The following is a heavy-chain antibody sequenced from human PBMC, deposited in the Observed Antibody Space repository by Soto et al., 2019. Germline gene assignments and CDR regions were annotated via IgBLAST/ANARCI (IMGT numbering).Heavy chain of an antibody. Sequence: EVQLVESGGGLVQPGRSLRLSCAASGFTFDDYAMHWVRQAPGKGLEWVSGISWNSGSIGYADSVKGRFTISRDNAKNSLYLQMNSLRAEDTALYYCAKEGGGHPYYYGMDVWGQGTTVTVSS. CDR3: AKEGGGHPYYYGMDV. D-gene: IGHD3-16*01. CDR2: ISWNSGSI. CDR1: GFTFDDYA. J-gene: IGHJ6*02. V-gene: IGHV3-9*01.